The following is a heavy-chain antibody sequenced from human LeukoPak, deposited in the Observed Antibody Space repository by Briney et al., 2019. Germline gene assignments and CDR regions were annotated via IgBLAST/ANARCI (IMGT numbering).Heavy chain of an antibody. V-gene: IGHV3-7*01. CDR1: GFTFTNNW. CDR3: VRALGSPTADH. Sequence: GGSLRLSCAASGFTFTNNWMSWVRQAPGKGLEWVANIKSDGSEKYYVDSVEGRFTISRDNARNTVSLQMESLQGEDTAVYYCVRALGSPTADHWGQGTLVTVSS. CDR2: IKSDGSEK. J-gene: IGHJ4*02. D-gene: IGHD3-16*01.